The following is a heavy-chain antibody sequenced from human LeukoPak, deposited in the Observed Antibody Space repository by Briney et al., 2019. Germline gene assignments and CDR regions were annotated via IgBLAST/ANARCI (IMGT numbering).Heavy chain of an antibody. Sequence: ASVKVSCKASGYTFSDYYMHWVRQAPGQGLEWMERINPNSGGTNYAQKFQGRVTMTRDTSISTAYMELSRLRSDDTAVYYCARDRRITMIVSWFDPWGQGTLVTVSS. CDR1: GYTFSDYY. CDR2: INPNSGGT. CDR3: ARDRRITMIVSWFDP. V-gene: IGHV1-2*06. D-gene: IGHD3-22*01. J-gene: IGHJ5*02.